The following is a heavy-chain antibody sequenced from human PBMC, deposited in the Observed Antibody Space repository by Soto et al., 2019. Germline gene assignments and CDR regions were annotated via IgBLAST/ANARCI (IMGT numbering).Heavy chain of an antibody. CDR1: GGSFSGYY. J-gene: IGHJ4*02. Sequence: PSETLSLTCAVYGGSFSGYYWSWIRQPPGKGLEWIGEINHSGSTNYNPSLKSRVTISVDTSKNQFSLKLSSVTAADTAVYYCARRIAVAGLGKYYFDYWGQGTLVT. CDR2: INHSGST. V-gene: IGHV4-34*01. CDR3: ARRIAVAGLGKYYFDY. D-gene: IGHD6-19*01.